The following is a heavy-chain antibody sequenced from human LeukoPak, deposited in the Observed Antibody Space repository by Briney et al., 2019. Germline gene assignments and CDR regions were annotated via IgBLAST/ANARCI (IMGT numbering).Heavy chain of an antibody. CDR2: IIPMFGTA. J-gene: IGHJ4*02. Sequence: SVKVSCKASGYTFTSYDINWVRQAPGQGLEWMGGIIPMFGTAKYAQKFQGRVTITADKSTSTAYMELSSLRSEDTAVYYCASGTTDIVVVPATLRNYYFDYWGQGTLVTVSS. V-gene: IGHV1-69*06. CDR3: ASGTTDIVVVPATLRNYYFDY. CDR1: GYTFTSYD. D-gene: IGHD2-2*01.